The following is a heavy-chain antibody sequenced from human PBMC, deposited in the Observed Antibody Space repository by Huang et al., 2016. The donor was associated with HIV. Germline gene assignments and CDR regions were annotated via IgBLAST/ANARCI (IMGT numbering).Heavy chain of an antibody. CDR1: GFTFGGYA. J-gene: IGHJ4*02. CDR2: IRGKAYGGTK. CDR3: TRVVYSGGYYGFFDY. D-gene: IGHD1-26*01. V-gene: IGHV3-49*03. Sequence: EVQLVESGGGLVQPGRSLRLSCTASGFTFGGYAVGWFRQATGKGLEWVGFIRGKAYGGTKEDAASGKDRFTISRDESKSIAYLQMNSLKTEDTAMYFCTRVVYSGGYYGFFDYWGQGTLVTVSS.